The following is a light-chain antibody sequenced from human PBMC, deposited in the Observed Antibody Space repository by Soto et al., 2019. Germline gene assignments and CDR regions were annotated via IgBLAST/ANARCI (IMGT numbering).Light chain of an antibody. V-gene: IGKV1-39*01. J-gene: IGKJ2*04. CDR1: QSIIRY. CDR2: GTS. CDR3: QQTFTTPCS. Sequence: DIQMTQSPSSLSASVGDSVTITCRASQSIIRYLNWYQQKPGKAPKLLIYGTSSLQSEVPSRFSGSGSGTDFTLTISTLQPEDFATYYCQQTFTTPCSFGQGTKLETK.